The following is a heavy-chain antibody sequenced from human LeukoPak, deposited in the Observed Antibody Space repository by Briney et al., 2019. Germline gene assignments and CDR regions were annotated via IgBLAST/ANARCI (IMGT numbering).Heavy chain of an antibody. J-gene: IGHJ2*01. CDR3: AVAGLSYWYFDL. CDR1: GFTFSRYS. V-gene: IGHV3-21*01. Sequence: GGSLRLSCVASGFTFSRYSMNWVRQAPGKGLEWVSCITSSSTYIYYADSVQGRFTISRDNAKNSLYLQMNSLRAEDTAVYYCAVAGLSYWYFDLWGRGTLVTVSS. CDR2: ITSSSTYI. D-gene: IGHD6-19*01.